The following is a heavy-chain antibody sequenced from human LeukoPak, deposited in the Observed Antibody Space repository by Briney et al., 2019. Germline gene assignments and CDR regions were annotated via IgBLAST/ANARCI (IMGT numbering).Heavy chain of an antibody. V-gene: IGHV4-4*07. Sequence: PSETLSLTCAVYGGSFSGYYWSWIRQPAGKGLEWIGRIYTSGSTNYNPSLKSRVTMSVDTSKNQFSLKLSSVTAADTAVYYCAREVGRFLEWYPFDYWGQGTLVTVSS. J-gene: IGHJ4*02. CDR2: IYTSGST. CDR1: GGSFSGYY. CDR3: AREVGRFLEWYPFDY. D-gene: IGHD3-3*01.